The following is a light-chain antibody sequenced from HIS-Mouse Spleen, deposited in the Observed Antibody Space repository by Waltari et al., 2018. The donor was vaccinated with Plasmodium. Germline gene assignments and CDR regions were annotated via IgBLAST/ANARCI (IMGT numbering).Light chain of an antibody. V-gene: IGKV1-8*01. Sequence: AIRMTHSPSPFSASPGDRVTFTCRASQGISSYLACYKQKPGKAPKLLIYAASTLQSGVLSRFSGSVSGTDVTLTISCLQSEDYATYDCEQYYSDPRTFGGGTKVEIK. CDR3: EQYYSDPRT. CDR1: QGISSY. CDR2: AAS. J-gene: IGKJ4*01.